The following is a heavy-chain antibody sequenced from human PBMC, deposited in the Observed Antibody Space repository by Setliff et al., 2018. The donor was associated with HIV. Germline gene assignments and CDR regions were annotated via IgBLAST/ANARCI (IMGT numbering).Heavy chain of an antibody. V-gene: IGHV4-4*09. D-gene: IGHD2-15*01. CDR1: GGSISSYY. J-gene: IGHJ1*01. CDR3: ARARRAGSGPKYFQH. Sequence: SETLSLTCTVSGGSISSYYWSWIRQPPGKGLEWIGYIFTSGSTNYNPSLKGRVTISMDTSKNQFSLKLSSVTAADTALYYCARARRAGSGPKYFQHWGQGTLVTVSS. CDR2: IFTSGST.